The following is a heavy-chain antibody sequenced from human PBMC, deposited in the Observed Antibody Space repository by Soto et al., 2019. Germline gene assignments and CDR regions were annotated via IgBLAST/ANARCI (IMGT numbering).Heavy chain of an antibody. CDR1: GFTFSSYA. CDR3: ANERGYSYGYDY. Sequence: GSLRLSCAASGFTFSSYARSWVRQAPGKGLEWVSAISGSGSSTYYADSVKGRFTISRDNSKNTLYLQMNSRRAEDTAIYYCANERGYSYGYDYWGQGTLVTVSS. D-gene: IGHD5-18*01. V-gene: IGHV3-23*01. CDR2: ISGSGSST. J-gene: IGHJ4*02.